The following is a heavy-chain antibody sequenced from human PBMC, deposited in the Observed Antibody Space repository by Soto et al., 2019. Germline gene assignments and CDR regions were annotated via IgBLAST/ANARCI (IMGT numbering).Heavy chain of an antibody. Sequence: QVQLVQSGAEVRKPGSSLRVSCKSSGATFSTTGISWVRQAPGQGLEWMGGIIPLFGTPKYARKLQGRVSITADESTNTVYMELNSLRPDDAAVYYCARASPVICGGDPCYRLDSSFDSWGQGSLVIVSS. CDR3: ARASPVICGGDPCYRLDSSFDS. CDR2: IIPLFGTP. CDR1: GATFSTTG. D-gene: IGHD2-21*02. J-gene: IGHJ5*01. V-gene: IGHV1-69*01.